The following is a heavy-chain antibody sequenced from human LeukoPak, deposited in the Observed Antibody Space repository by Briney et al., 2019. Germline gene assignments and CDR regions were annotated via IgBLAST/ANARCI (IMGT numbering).Heavy chain of an antibody. D-gene: IGHD1-26*01. Sequence: GGSLRLSCAASGFTFSSYSMNWVRQAPGKGLEWVSFISSGSSTIYYADSVKGRFTISRDDAKNSLYLQMNSLRAKDTAVYYCARDRGGSYSAIDYWGQGTLVTVSS. CDR2: ISSGSSTI. CDR1: GFTFSSYS. J-gene: IGHJ4*02. CDR3: ARDRGGSYSAIDY. V-gene: IGHV3-48*04.